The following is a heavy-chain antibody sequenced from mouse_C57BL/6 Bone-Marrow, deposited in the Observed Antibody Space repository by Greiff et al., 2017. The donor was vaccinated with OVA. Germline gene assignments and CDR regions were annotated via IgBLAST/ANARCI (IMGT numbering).Heavy chain of an antibody. J-gene: IGHJ1*03. Sequence: QVQLKESGAELMKPGASVKLSCKATGYTFTGYWIEWVKQRPGHGLEWIGEILPGSGSTNYNEKFKGKATFTADTSSNTAYMQLSSLTTEDSAIYYCAKEFTTVVATRDYWYFDVWGTGTTVTVSS. CDR1: GYTFTGYW. D-gene: IGHD1-1*01. CDR3: AKEFTTVVATRDYWYFDV. CDR2: ILPGSGST. V-gene: IGHV1-9*01.